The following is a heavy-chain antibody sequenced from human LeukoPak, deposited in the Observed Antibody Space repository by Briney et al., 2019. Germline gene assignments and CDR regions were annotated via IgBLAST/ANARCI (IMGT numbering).Heavy chain of an antibody. J-gene: IGHJ4*02. Sequence: SETLSLTCAVYGGSFSGYYWSWIRQPPGKGLEWIGEINHSGSTNYNPALSSRVTMSIDTSKNQFPLNLRSVTAADTAMYYCARDMQAGSYGGFDYWGQGTLVTVSS. CDR3: ARDMQAGSYGGFDY. CDR1: GGSFSGYY. D-gene: IGHD5-18*01. V-gene: IGHV4-34*01. CDR2: INHSGST.